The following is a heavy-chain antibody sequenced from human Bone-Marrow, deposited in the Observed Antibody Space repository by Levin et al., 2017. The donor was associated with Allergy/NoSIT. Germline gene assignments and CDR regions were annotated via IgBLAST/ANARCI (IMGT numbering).Heavy chain of an antibody. Sequence: SQTLSLTCAVSSGSISSTNWWSWVRQPPGKGLEWIGEIHHSGSTNYNPSVKTRVTMSVDKSNNQFSLHLTSVTAADTAVYYCAVVGGNSAAFFHWGQGTLVTVSS. J-gene: IGHJ4*02. CDR2: IHHSGST. V-gene: IGHV4-4*02. CDR3: AVVGGNSAAFFH. CDR1: SGSISSTNW. D-gene: IGHD4-23*01.